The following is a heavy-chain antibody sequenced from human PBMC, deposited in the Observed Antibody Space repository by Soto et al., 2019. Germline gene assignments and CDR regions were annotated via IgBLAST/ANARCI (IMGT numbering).Heavy chain of an antibody. Sequence: SDPTLVNPTQTLTLTCTFSGFSLSTSGMRVSWIRQPPGKALEWLARIDWDDDKLYSTSLKTRLTISKDTSKNQVVLTMTNMEPVDTATYYCARSILAAGHRWFAPWGKGTLVIVSS. CDR3: ARSILAAGHRWFAP. J-gene: IGHJ5*02. CDR1: GFSLSTSGMR. V-gene: IGHV2-70*04. D-gene: IGHD6-13*01. CDR2: IDWDDDK.